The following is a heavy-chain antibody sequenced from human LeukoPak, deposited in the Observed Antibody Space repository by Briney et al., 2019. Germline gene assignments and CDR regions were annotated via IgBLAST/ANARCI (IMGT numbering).Heavy chain of an antibody. V-gene: IGHV3-23*01. CDR3: AKGHKGLLLSPPYFDY. J-gene: IGHJ4*02. CDR2: ISGSGGST. CDR1: GFTFTSYA. D-gene: IGHD3-22*01. Sequence: GGSLRLSCAASGFTFTSYAMTWVRQAPGKGLEWVSAISGSGGSTYYADSVKGRFTISRDNSKNTLYLQMNSLRAEDTAIYYCAKGHKGLLLSPPYFDYWGLGTLVTVSS.